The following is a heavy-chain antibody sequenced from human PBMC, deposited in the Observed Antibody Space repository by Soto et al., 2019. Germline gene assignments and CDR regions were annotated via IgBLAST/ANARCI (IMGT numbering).Heavy chain of an antibody. CDR2: ISVSDAFI. CDR3: TRETVAGITGLDY. CDR1: GFNVGAFA. Sequence: LSCAASGFNVGAFAVNWVRQAPGKGLEWVSGISVSDAFIYYADSVRGRFSISRDASENILYLQMNSLRVDDTALYYCTRETVAGITGLDYWGPGTLVTVSS. J-gene: IGHJ4*02. D-gene: IGHD1-20*01. V-gene: IGHV3-23*01.